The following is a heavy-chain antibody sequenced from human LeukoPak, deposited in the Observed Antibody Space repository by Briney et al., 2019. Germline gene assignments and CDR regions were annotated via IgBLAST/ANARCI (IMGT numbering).Heavy chain of an antibody. CDR3: ARSKYSGYEYYFDY. J-gene: IGHJ4*02. Sequence: GGSLRLSCAASGFTFSSYAMSWVRQAPGKGLEWVSAISGSGGSTYYADSVKGRFTISRDNSKNTLYLQMNSLRAEDTAVYYCARSKYSGYEYYFDYWGQGTLVTVSS. V-gene: IGHV3-23*01. D-gene: IGHD5-12*01. CDR2: ISGSGGST. CDR1: GFTFSSYA.